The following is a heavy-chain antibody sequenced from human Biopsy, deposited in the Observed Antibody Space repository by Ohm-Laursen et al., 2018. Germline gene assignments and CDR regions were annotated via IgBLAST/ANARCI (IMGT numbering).Heavy chain of an antibody. Sequence: SLRLSCAASGLTFSSHAMSWVRQAPGKGLECVSVINTSGGSTHYAVSVKGRFTISRDNSKNTLYLRMNSLRAEDTAVYYCAKPADSYGSEFYFDYWGQGTLVTVSS. CDR3: AKPADSYGSEFYFDY. V-gene: IGHV3-23*01. CDR2: INTSGGST. J-gene: IGHJ4*02. D-gene: IGHD4-17*01. CDR1: GLTFSSHA.